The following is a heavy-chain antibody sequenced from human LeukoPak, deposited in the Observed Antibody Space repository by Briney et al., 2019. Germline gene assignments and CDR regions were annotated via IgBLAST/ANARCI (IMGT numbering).Heavy chain of an antibody. J-gene: IGHJ6*04. CDR3: ARGDSEVVVAATLYYYYGMDV. CDR1: RGTSSSSA. D-gene: IGHD2-15*01. V-gene: IGHV1-69*06. CDR2: IKPNFGTA. Sequence: SVKVSCKASRGTSSSSAIRWVRQAPGQGVEWMGRIKPNFGTANYAQKFQGRVAITADTSTSTAYMELSSLRSEDTAVYYCARGDSEVVVAATLYYYYGMDVWGKGTTVTVSS.